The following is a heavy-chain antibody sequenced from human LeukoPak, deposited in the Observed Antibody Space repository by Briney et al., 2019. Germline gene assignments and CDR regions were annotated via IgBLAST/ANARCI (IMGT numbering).Heavy chain of an antibody. CDR1: GFTFDDYA. V-gene: IGHV3-9*01. J-gene: IGHJ4*02. CDR3: AKGVGATTMIDYFDY. CDR2: ISWNSGSV. Sequence: GRSLRLSCAASGFTFDDYAMPWVRQAPGKGLEWVSGISWNSGSVGYADSVRGRFTISRDNAKNSLYLQMNSLRAEDTAFYYCAKGVGATTMIDYFDYWGQGTLVTVSS. D-gene: IGHD1-26*01.